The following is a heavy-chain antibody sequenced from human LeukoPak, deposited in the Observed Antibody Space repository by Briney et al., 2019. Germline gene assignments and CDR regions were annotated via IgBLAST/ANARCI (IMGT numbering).Heavy chain of an antibody. J-gene: IGHJ4*02. Sequence: GGSLRLSCAASGFTFSSYWMHWVRQAPGKGLVWVSRINSDGSSTSYADSVKGRFTISRDNAKNTLYLQMNSLRAEDTAVYYCAKDTETDGIFDYWGQGTLVTVSS. D-gene: IGHD5-18*01. CDR2: INSDGSST. CDR1: GFTFSSYW. CDR3: AKDTETDGIFDY. V-gene: IGHV3-74*01.